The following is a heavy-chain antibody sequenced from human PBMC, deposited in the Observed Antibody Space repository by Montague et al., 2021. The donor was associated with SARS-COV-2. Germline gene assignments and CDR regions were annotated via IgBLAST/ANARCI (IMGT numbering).Heavy chain of an antibody. D-gene: IGHD3-10*01. CDR3: ARDHRQVWFGAPVMERYFDY. J-gene: IGHJ4*02. Sequence: GSLRLSFAASGFTFSSYWMSWVRQAPGKGLEWVANIKQDGSEKYYVDSVKGRFTISRDNAKNSLYLQMNSLRAEDTAVYYCARDHRQVWFGAPVMERYFDYWGQGTLVTVSS. V-gene: IGHV3-7*01. CDR1: GFTFSSYW. CDR2: IKQDGSEK.